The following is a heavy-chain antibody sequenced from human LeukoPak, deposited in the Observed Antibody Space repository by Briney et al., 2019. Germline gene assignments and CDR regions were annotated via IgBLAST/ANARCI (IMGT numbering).Heavy chain of an antibody. CDR1: GFTFNRFY. Sequence: GGSLRLSCSASGFTFNRFYLHWVRQAPGKGLEFVSHISSNGATTYYADSVKGRFTISRDNSKNTLYLQMSSLRAEDTALYYCAKSLSGGSLPNWGQGTLVTVSS. J-gene: IGHJ4*02. V-gene: IGHV3-64D*06. CDR3: AKSLSGGSLPN. D-gene: IGHD2-15*01. CDR2: ISSNGATT.